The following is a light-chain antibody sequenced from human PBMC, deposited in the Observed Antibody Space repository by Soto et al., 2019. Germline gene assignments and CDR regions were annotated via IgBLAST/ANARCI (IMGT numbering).Light chain of an antibody. CDR3: QQYDSSPPFALT. V-gene: IGKV3-20*01. Sequence: EIVLTQSPGTLSLSPGERATLSCMASQTVRNNYLAWYQQKPGQAPRLLIYDASSRATGIPDRFSGSGSGTDFTLTINRLEPEDFAVYYCQQYDSSPPFALTFGGGTKVDI. CDR2: DAS. CDR1: QTVRNNY. J-gene: IGKJ4*01.